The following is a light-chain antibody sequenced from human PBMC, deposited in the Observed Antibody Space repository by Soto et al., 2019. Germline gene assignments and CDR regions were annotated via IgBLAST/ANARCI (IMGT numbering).Light chain of an antibody. J-gene: IGLJ1*01. CDR1: IGPISSDQW. Sequence: QAVVTQEPSLTVSPGGTVTLTCGSSIGPISSDQWPYWFQQKPGQAPRPLIYDTSNKHSWTPARFLGSLLGGKAALTLSGAQPDDEADYYCLLTYSGFYVFGTGTKLTVL. CDR3: LLTYSGFYV. V-gene: IGLV7-46*01. CDR2: DTS.